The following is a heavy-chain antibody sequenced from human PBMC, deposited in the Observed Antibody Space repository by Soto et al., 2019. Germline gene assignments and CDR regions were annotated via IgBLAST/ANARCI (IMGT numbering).Heavy chain of an antibody. CDR2: ISNSGSDT. J-gene: IGHJ4*02. Sequence: EVQLLESGGGLVQPGGSLRLSCAASGFMFSGYGMSWVRQAPGKGLEWVSTISNSGSDTYYADSVKGRLTISRDNSKDTLYLQMNSLRAEDTAVYYCAKSGPYYFQYWGQGTLVTVSS. V-gene: IGHV3-23*01. CDR1: GFMFSGYG. CDR3: AKSGPYYFQY. D-gene: IGHD5-12*01.